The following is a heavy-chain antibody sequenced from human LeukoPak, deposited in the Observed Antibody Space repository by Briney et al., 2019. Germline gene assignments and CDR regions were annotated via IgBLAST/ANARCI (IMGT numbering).Heavy chain of an antibody. CDR1: GFTFSSYG. D-gene: IGHD1-26*01. V-gene: IGHV3-30*03. Sequence: GRSLRLSCAASGFTFSSYGMHWVRQAPGKGLEWVAVISYDGSNKYYADSVKGRFTISRDNSKNTLYLQMNSLRAEDTAVYYCARERVGAVDYWGQGTLVTVSS. CDR3: ARERVGAVDY. CDR2: ISYDGSNK. J-gene: IGHJ4*02.